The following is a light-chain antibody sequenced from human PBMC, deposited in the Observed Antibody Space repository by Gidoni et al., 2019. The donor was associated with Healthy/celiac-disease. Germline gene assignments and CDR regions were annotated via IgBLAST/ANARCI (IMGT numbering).Light chain of an antibody. CDR1: NIGSKR. J-gene: IGLJ3*02. Sequence: SYVLTQPPSLSVAPGQTARITCGGNNIGSKRVPWYQQKPGQAPVLVVYDDSARPSGIPERFSGSNSGNTATLTISRVEAGDEADYYCQVWDSSSDHPRVFGGGTKLTVL. CDR2: DDS. CDR3: QVWDSSSDHPRV. V-gene: IGLV3-21*02.